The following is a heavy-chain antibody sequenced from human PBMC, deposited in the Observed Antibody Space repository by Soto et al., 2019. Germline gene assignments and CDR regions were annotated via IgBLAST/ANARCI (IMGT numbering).Heavy chain of an antibody. V-gene: IGHV1-3*01. J-gene: IGHJ4*02. CDR2: INAGNGNT. CDR1: GYTFTSYA. Sequence: GASVKVSCKASGYTFTSYAMHWVRQAPGQRLEWMGWINAGNGNTKYSQKFQGRVTITRDTSASTAYMELSSLRSEDTAVYYCARGKTGWLQLLDYWGQGTLVTVSS. D-gene: IGHD5-12*01. CDR3: ARGKTGWLQLLDY.